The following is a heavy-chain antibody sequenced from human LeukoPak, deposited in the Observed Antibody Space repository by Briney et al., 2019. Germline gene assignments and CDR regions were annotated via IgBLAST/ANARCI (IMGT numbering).Heavy chain of an antibody. Sequence: SSETLSLTCTVSGGSIGSGGYYWSWIRQHPGKGLEWIGYIYYSGSTYYNPSLKSRVTISVDTSKNQFSLKLSSVTAADTAVYYCARGYYGSGSLDYWGQGTLVTVSS. CDR2: IYYSGST. V-gene: IGHV4-31*03. D-gene: IGHD3-10*01. J-gene: IGHJ4*02. CDR3: ARGYYGSGSLDY. CDR1: GGSIGSGGYY.